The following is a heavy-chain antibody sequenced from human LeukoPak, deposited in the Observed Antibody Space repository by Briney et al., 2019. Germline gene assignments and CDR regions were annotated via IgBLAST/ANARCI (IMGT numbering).Heavy chain of an antibody. CDR1: GFIFSSYG. Sequence: PGGTLRLSCAASGFIFSSYGMSWVRQAPGEGLEWISGITGSTYSTYYADSVRGRFTISRDNSKNTLYLQMNSLRAEDTAVYYCAKDFCSSTSCYFVYWGQGTLVTVSS. J-gene: IGHJ4*02. V-gene: IGHV3-23*01. CDR3: AKDFCSSTSCYFVY. CDR2: ITGSTYST. D-gene: IGHD2-2*01.